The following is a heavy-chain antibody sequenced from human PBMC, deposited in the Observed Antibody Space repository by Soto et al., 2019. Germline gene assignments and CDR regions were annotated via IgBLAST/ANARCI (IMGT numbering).Heavy chain of an antibody. J-gene: IGHJ4*02. CDR2: IIPILGIA. CDR1: GGTFSSYT. CDR3: ARVNDYVWGSYRYTGLRD. Sequence: QVQLVQSGAEVKKPGSSVKVSCKASGGTFSSYTISWVRQAPGQGLEWMGRIIPILGIANYAQKFQGRVTITADKSTSTAYMELSSLRSEDTAVYYCARVNDYVWGSYRYTGLRDWGQGTLVTVSS. D-gene: IGHD3-16*02. V-gene: IGHV1-69*02.